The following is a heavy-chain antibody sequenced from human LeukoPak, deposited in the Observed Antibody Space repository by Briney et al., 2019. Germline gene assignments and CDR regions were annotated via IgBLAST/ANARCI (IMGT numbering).Heavy chain of an antibody. Sequence: PGGSLRLSCAASGFTFSSYWMSWARQAPGKGLEWVANIKEEGSGKYYVDPVKGRFTISSDNAKNSLHLQMNSLRAEDTAVYYCARIYYDSSGYRLFDYWGQGTLVTVSS. J-gene: IGHJ4*02. D-gene: IGHD3-22*01. CDR2: IKEEGSGK. CDR1: GFTFSSYW. CDR3: ARIYYDSSGYRLFDY. V-gene: IGHV3-7*02.